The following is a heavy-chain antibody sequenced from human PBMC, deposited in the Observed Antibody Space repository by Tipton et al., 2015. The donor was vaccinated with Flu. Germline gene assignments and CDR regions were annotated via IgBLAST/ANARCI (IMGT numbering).Heavy chain of an antibody. CDR1: GDSFGNFY. D-gene: IGHD5/OR15-5a*01. CDR3: ARFQMTAVSTLINYYYGMDV. J-gene: IGHJ6*02. Sequence: PGLVKPSETLSLACSVSGDSFGNFYWNWIRQAPGKGLEWIGYVSHSGYTNYNPSLKSRVTISQDTSKTHFSLKLTSVTAADSAVYYCARFQMTAVSTLINYYYGMDVWGQGTSVIVSS. V-gene: IGHV4-59*01. CDR2: VSHSGYT.